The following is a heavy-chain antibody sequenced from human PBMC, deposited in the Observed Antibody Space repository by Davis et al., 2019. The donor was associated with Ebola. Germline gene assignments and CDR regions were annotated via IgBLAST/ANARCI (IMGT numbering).Heavy chain of an antibody. CDR1: GFTFNFYV. Sequence: SLNLSCAGPGFTFNFYVMSWVRQPPGKGLEWVANIKQAGSEKYYVDSVKGRFTISRDNAKNSLYLQMNSLRAEDTAVYYCARELIAARRWGTYYYYGMDVWGQGTTVTVSS. D-gene: IGHD6-6*01. J-gene: IGHJ6*02. V-gene: IGHV3-7*03. CDR3: ARELIAARRWGTYYYYGMDV. CDR2: IKQAGSEK.